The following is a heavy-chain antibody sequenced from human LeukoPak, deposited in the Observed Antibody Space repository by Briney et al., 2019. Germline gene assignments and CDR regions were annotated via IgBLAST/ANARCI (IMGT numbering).Heavy chain of an antibody. D-gene: IGHD3-3*01. CDR2: MYYSGST. V-gene: IGHV4-59*01. CDR1: GGSISNYY. Sequence: SETLSLTCTVSGGSISNYYWSWIRQPPGKGLEWIGYMYYSGSTNYNPSLKSRVTISVDTSKNQFSLKLSSVTAADTAVYYCARGYYDFWSGYYGNYYYYYMDVWGKGTTVTVSS. CDR3: ARGYYDFWSGYYGNYYYYYMDV. J-gene: IGHJ6*03.